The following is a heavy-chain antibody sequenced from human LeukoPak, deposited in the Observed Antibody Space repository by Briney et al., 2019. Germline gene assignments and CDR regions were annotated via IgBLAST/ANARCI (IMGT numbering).Heavy chain of an antibody. V-gene: IGHV1-18*01. J-gene: IGHJ5*02. CDR3: ARDGERYNFLNWFDP. D-gene: IGHD1-20*01. Sequence: ASVEVSCKASGYTFTSYGISWVRQAPGQGLEWMGWISAYNGNTNYAQKLQGRVTMTTDTSTSTAYMELRSLRSDDTAMYYCARDGERYNFLNWFDPWGQGTQVTVSS. CDR2: ISAYNGNT. CDR1: GYTFTSYG.